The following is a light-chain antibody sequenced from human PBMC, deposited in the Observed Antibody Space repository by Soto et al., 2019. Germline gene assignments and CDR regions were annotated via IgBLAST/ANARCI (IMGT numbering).Light chain of an antibody. CDR3: HQRSNWPLT. CDR1: QSVSSY. J-gene: IGKJ4*01. V-gene: IGKV3-11*01. Sequence: EVVLTQSLDTLSLSPGGSATLSCRASQSVSSYLAWYQQRPGQALRLLIYDVSKRATGIPARFSGSGSRTDFTLTITSLEPEDFAIYFCHQRSNWPLTFGGGTKLEIK. CDR2: DVS.